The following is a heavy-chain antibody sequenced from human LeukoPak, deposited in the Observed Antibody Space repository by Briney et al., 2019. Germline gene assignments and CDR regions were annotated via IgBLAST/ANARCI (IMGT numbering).Heavy chain of an antibody. D-gene: IGHD3-3*01. V-gene: IGHV1-18*01. CDR2: ISAYNGNT. CDR1: GYTFTSYG. Sequence: GASVKVSCKASGYTFTSYGISWVRQAPGQGLEWMGWISAYNGNTNYAQKLQGRATMTTDTSTSTAYMELRSLRSDDTAVYYCARSGVPYDFWSGYHYYFDYWGQGTLVTVSS. J-gene: IGHJ4*02. CDR3: ARSGVPYDFWSGYHYYFDY.